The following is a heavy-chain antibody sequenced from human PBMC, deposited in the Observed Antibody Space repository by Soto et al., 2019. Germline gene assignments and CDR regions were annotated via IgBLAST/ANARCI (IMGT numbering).Heavy chain of an antibody. CDR3: ARDRRDVVVPAAMNWFDP. CDR1: GGTFSSYA. CDR2: IIPIFGTA. D-gene: IGHD2-2*01. V-gene: IGHV1-69*13. Sequence: SVKVSCKASGGTFSSYAISWVRQAPGQGLEWMGGIIPIFGTANYAQKFQGRVTITADESTSTAYMELSSLRSEDTAVYYCARDRRDVVVPAAMNWFDPWGQGTLVTVSS. J-gene: IGHJ5*02.